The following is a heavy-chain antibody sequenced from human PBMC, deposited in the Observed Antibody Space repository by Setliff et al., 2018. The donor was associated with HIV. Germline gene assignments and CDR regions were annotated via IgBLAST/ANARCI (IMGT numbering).Heavy chain of an antibody. D-gene: IGHD3-22*01. CDR3: AREGRQDSRSTYLGAFDI. Sequence: PGGSLRLSCAVSGFMFSNYAMNWVRQGPGRELEWVSAIRGKGVDRVYTDSVRGRFTTSRDNSKNTLYLQMNSLRAEDTAVYYCAREGRQDSRSTYLGAFDIWGKGTMVTVSS. CDR2: IRGKGVDR. CDR1: GFMFSNYA. V-gene: IGHV3-23*01. J-gene: IGHJ3*02.